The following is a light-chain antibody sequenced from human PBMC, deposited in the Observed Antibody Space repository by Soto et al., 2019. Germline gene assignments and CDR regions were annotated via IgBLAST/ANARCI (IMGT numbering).Light chain of an antibody. Sequence: QSVLTQPPSVSGAPGQRVTISCTRSSSNFGANFDVQWYQQFPGTAPKLLISGDTIRPSGVPDRFSGSKSGTSAALAITGLQAEDEADYYCQSYDTRLRWVFGGGTKLTVL. V-gene: IGLV1-40*01. CDR3: QSYDTRLRWV. J-gene: IGLJ2*01. CDR1: SSNFGANFD. CDR2: GDT.